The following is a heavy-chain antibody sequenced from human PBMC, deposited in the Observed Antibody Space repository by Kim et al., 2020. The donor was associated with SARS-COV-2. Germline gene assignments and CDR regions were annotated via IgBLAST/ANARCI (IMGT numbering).Heavy chain of an antibody. CDR2: FASEDGET. D-gene: IGHD3-22*01. V-gene: IGHV1-24*01. CDR1: GYTLTELS. CDR3: ATLDSSGYYKEYYFDY. J-gene: IGHJ4*02. Sequence: ASVKVSCKVSGYTLTELSMHWVRQAPRKGLEWMGGFASEDGETIYAQKFQGRVTMTEDTSTDTVYMELSSLRSEDTAVYYCATLDSSGYYKEYYFDYWGQGTLFTVSS.